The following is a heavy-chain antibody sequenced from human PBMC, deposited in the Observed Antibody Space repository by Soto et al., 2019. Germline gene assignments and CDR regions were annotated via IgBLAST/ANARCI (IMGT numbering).Heavy chain of an antibody. CDR2: INPRGDST. CDR3: ARGALYCSGGTCYRKGVYFDY. Sequence: QMQLVQSGAEVKKTGASVKVSCRASGYTFTTYYMHWLRQAPGQGLEWIGIINPRGDSTSFAQKFRGRITMTRDTSTSTVYMELSSLRSEDTAVYYCARGALYCSGGTCYRKGVYFDYWGQGTLVTVSS. D-gene: IGHD2-15*01. J-gene: IGHJ4*02. CDR1: GYTFTTYY. V-gene: IGHV1-46*03.